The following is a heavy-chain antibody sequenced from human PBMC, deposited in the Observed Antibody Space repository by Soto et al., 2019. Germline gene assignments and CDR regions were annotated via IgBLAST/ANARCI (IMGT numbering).Heavy chain of an antibody. CDR2: IYYTGST. CDR1: GVSVNDDSYY. Sequence: XETLSLTCTVSGVSVNDDSYYWSWIRQPPGKGLEWIGYIYYTGSTNYNPSLKSRVTISVDTSRNQFSLRLTSVTAADTAVFYCAREYSNSQEAFDFWGQGTLVTVSS. V-gene: IGHV4-61*01. J-gene: IGHJ4*02. D-gene: IGHD1-26*01. CDR3: AREYSNSQEAFDF.